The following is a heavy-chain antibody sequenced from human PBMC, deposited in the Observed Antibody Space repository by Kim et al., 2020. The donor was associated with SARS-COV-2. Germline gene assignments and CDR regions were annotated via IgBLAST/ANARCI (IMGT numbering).Heavy chain of an antibody. CDR2: ISSSGSTI. J-gene: IGHJ3*02. CDR1: GFTFSSYE. Sequence: GGSLRLSCAASGFTFSSYEMNWVRQAPGKGLEWVSYISSSGSTIYYADSVKGRFTISRDNAKNSLYLQMNSLRAEDTAVYYCHISSSPYPDAFDIWGQGTMVTVSS. CDR3: HISSSPYPDAFDI. D-gene: IGHD6-13*01. V-gene: IGHV3-48*03.